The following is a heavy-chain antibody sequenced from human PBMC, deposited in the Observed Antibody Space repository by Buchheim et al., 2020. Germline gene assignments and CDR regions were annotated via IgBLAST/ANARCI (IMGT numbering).Heavy chain of an antibody. CDR2: IYYSGST. CDR3: ARDRSLLWFGEVGH. CDR1: GGSISSYY. V-gene: IGHV4-59*12. D-gene: IGHD3-10*01. Sequence: QVQLQESGPGLVKPSETLSLTCTVSGGSISSYYWSWIRQPPGKGLEWIGYIYYSGSTNYNPSLKSRVTISVDTSKNQSSLKLSSVTAADTAVYYCARDRSLLWFGEVGHWGQGTL. J-gene: IGHJ4*02.